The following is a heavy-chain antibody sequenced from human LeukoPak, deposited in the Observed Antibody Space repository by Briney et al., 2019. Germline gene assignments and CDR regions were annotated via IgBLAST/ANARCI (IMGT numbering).Heavy chain of an antibody. CDR3: AREEGGAGLYGFDT. J-gene: IGHJ3*02. Sequence: GGSLRLSCAASGFTFSSYSMNWVRQAPGKGLEWVSSISSSSDYIYYADSLKGRFTISRDNAKNSLYLQMNSLRAEDTAVYYCAREEGGAGLYGFDTWGQGTMVTVSS. V-gene: IGHV3-21*01. D-gene: IGHD1-26*01. CDR2: ISSSSDYI. CDR1: GFTFSSYS.